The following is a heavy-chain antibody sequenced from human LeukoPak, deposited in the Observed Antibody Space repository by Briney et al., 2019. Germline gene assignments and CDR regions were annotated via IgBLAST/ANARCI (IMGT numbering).Heavy chain of an antibody. J-gene: IGHJ3*02. CDR3: AKDYHSSGWDDAFDI. V-gene: IGHV3-30*04. D-gene: IGHD6-19*01. CDR2: ISYDGSNK. Sequence: GGSLRLSCAASGFTFSSYAMHWVRQAPGKGLEWVAVISYDGSNKYFADSVKGRFTISRDNSKNTLYLQMNSLRAEDTAVYYCAKDYHSSGWDDAFDIWGQGTMVTVSS. CDR1: GFTFSSYA.